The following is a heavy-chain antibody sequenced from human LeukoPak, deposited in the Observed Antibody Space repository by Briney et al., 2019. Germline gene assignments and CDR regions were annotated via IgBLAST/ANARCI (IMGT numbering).Heavy chain of an antibody. D-gene: IGHD2-15*01. Sequence: GGSLRLSCAASGFTVSSNYMSWVRQAPGKGLEWVSVIYSGGSTYYADSVKGRFTISRGNSKNTLYLQMNSLRAEDTAVYYRARESGGGSWSLHYYGMDVWGQGTTVTVSS. J-gene: IGHJ6*02. V-gene: IGHV3-66*01. CDR2: IYSGGST. CDR1: GFTVSSNY. CDR3: ARESGGGSWSLHYYGMDV.